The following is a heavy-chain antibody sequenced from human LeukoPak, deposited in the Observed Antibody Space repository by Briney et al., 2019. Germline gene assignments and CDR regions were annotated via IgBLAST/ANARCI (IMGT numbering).Heavy chain of an antibody. V-gene: IGHV4-4*07. Sequence: TTSETLSLTCTVSGGSISSYYWSWIRQPAGKGLEWIGRIYTSGSTNYNPSRKSRVTMSVDTSKNQFSLKLSSVTAADTAVYYCARDLLELKNLDNYYGDYVLAFDIWGQGTMVTVSS. CDR1: GGSISSYY. CDR2: IYTSGST. J-gene: IGHJ3*02. CDR3: ARDLLELKNLDNYYGDYVLAFDI. D-gene: IGHD4-17*01.